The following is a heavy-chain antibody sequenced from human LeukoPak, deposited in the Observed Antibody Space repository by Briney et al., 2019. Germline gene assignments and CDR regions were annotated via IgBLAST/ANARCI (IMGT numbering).Heavy chain of an antibody. CDR2: VVGGGHTT. CDR1: GFIFTNYA. Sequence: GGSLILSCAASGFIFTNYAMSWVRQAPGKGLEWVSAVVGGGHTTFYADSVKGRFTISRDNSKNTVYLQMNSLRGEDTAVYYCAKARLSTGWAYNDYWGQGTPVTVSS. D-gene: IGHD6-19*01. J-gene: IGHJ4*02. CDR3: AKARLSTGWAYNDY. V-gene: IGHV3-23*01.